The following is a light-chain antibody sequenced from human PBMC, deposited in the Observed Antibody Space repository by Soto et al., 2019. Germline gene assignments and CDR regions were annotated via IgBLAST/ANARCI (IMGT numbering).Light chain of an antibody. J-gene: IGKJ1*01. Sequence: DIQMTQSPPSLSASVGDRVTVTCRASQSITTYLNWYQQKPGRAPKLLIYGASSLQSGVPSRFSGSGSGTDFTLTITSLQPEDFATYICQQSYGSPCTFGQGTKVEIK. V-gene: IGKV1-39*01. CDR3: QQSYGSPCT. CDR2: GAS. CDR1: QSITTY.